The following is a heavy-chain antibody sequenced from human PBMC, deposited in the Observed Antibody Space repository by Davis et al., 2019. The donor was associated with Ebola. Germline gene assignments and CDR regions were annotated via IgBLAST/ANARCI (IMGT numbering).Heavy chain of an antibody. CDR1: GYTFTGYY. V-gene: IGHV1-2*04. D-gene: IGHD5-12*01. Sequence: ASVKVSCKASGYTFTGYYMHWVRQAPGQGLEWMGWINPNSGGTNYAQKFQGWVTMTRDTSISTAYMELSRLRSDDTAVYYCARVSAGGYALYYFDYWGQGTLVTVSS. J-gene: IGHJ4*02. CDR3: ARVSAGGYALYYFDY. CDR2: INPNSGGT.